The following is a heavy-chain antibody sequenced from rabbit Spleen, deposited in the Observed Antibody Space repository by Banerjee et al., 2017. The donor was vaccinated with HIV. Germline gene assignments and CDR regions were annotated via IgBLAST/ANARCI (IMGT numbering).Heavy chain of an antibody. Sequence: QEQLEESGGGPVQPEGSLKLSCTASGFSFSSSDYMCWVRQAPGKGLEWIASIYAGSSGSTYSATWAKGRFTISKTSSTTVTPQMTSLTAADTATYFCARDLVSVIGWNFNLWGPGTLVTVS. J-gene: IGHJ4*01. CDR1: GFSFSSSDY. CDR3: ARDLVSVIGWNFNL. CDR2: IYAGSSGST. V-gene: IGHV1S45*01. D-gene: IGHD1-1*01.